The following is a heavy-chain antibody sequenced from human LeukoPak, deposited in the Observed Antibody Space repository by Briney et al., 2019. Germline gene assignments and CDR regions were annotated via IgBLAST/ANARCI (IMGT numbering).Heavy chain of an antibody. CDR1: GFTFSNYW. CDR3: ARYGGSYYFDN. Sequence: GGSLRLSCAASGFTFSNYWMSWVRQAPRKGLEWVANIKQDGSERYYVDSVKGRFTISRDNAKNSLYLQMNSLRAEDTAVYYCARYGGSYYFDNWGQGTLVTVSS. J-gene: IGHJ4*02. CDR2: IKQDGSER. V-gene: IGHV3-7*01. D-gene: IGHD1-26*01.